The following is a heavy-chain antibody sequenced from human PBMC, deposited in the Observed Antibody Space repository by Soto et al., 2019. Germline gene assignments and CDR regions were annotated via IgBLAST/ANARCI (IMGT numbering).Heavy chain of an antibody. CDR3: AVCGGDCRWFDP. Sequence: TSETLSPPRTVSGGSLRSYYWSWIRQPPGKGLEWIGYIYYSGSINYNPSLKSRVTISVDTSRNQFSLKLSSVTAADTAVYYCAVCGGDCRWFDPWGRGTLVTVSS. V-gene: IGHV4-59*01. J-gene: IGHJ5*02. CDR2: IYYSGSI. D-gene: IGHD2-21*02. CDR1: GGSLRSYY.